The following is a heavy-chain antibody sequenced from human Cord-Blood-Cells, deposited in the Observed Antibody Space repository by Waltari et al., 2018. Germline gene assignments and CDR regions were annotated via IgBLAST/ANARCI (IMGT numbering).Heavy chain of an antibody. V-gene: IGHV4-30-2*01. CDR3: ARGYYYGSGSYYFYWYFDL. D-gene: IGHD3-10*01. CDR2: IYHSGST. J-gene: IGHJ2*01. CDR1: GGSISSGGYS. Sequence: QLQLQESGSGLVKPSQTLSLTCAVSGGSISSGGYSWSWIRQPPGKGLEWIGYIYHSGSTYYNPSLKSRVTISVDRSKNQFSLKLSSVTAADTAVYYCARGYYYGSGSYYFYWYFDLWGRGTLVTVSS.